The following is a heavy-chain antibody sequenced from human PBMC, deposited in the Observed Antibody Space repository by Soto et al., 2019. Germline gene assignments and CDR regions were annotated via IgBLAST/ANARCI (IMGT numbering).Heavy chain of an antibody. CDR3: ARSPPNWNYQQAYYYYYGMDV. Sequence: GGSLRLSCSASGFTVSSNYMSWVRQAPGKGLEWVSVIYSGGSTYYADSVKGRFTISRDNSRNALYLQMNSLRAEDTAVYYCARSPPNWNYQQAYYYYYGMDVWGQGTTVTVSS. D-gene: IGHD1-7*01. CDR2: IYSGGST. V-gene: IGHV3-53*01. J-gene: IGHJ6*02. CDR1: GFTVSSNY.